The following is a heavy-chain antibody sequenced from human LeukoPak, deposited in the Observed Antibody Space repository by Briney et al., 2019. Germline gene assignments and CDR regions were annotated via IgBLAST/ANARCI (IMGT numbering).Heavy chain of an antibody. CDR1: GGSISSHH. CDR3: ARTPYRNYFDY. Sequence: SETLSLTCTVSGGSISSHHWSWIRQPPGKGLEWIGYIYYSGSTNYNPSLKSRVTISVDTSKNQFSLKLSSVTAADTAVYYCARTPYRNYFDYWGQGTLVTVSS. D-gene: IGHD3-16*01. J-gene: IGHJ4*02. V-gene: IGHV4-59*11. CDR2: IYYSGST.